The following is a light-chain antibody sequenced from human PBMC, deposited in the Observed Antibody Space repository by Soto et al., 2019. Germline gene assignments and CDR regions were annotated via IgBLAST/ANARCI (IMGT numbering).Light chain of an antibody. CDR1: QSLLHSNGYNY. Sequence: DIVMTQSPLSLPVTPGEPASISCRSSQSLLHSNGYNYLDWYLQKPGQSPQLLIYLGSNRASGVPDRFSGSGSGADFTLKISRVEAEDVGVDYWMQSLQTLLTCGGGTKVEIK. CDR2: LGS. J-gene: IGKJ4*01. CDR3: MQSLQTLLT. V-gene: IGKV2-28*01.